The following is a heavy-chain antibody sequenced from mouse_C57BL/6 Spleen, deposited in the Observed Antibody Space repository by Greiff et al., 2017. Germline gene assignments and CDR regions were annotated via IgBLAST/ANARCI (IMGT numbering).Heavy chain of an antibody. Sequence: EVKLEESGPGLVKPSQSLSLTCSVTGYSITSGYYWTWIRQFPGNKLEWMGYISYDGSNDYNPSLKNRISITRDTSKNQFFLKLNSVTTEDTATYYCAREDDYDRYAMDYWGQGTSVTVSS. CDR2: ISYDGSN. CDR3: AREDDYDRYAMDY. V-gene: IGHV3-6*01. CDR1: GYSITSGYY. D-gene: IGHD2-4*01. J-gene: IGHJ4*01.